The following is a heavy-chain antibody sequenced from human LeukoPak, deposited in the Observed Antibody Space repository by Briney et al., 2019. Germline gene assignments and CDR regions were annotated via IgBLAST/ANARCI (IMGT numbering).Heavy chain of an antibody. J-gene: IGHJ6*03. D-gene: IGHD3-3*01. CDR3: AKEGPNYDFWSGYYPGYYYYYMDV. Sequence: GGSLRLSCAASGFTFSSYAMSWVRQAPGKGLEWVSAISGSGGSTYYADSVKGRFTISRDNSKNTLYLQMNSLRAEDTAVYYCAKEGPNYDFWSGYYPGYYYYYMDVWGKGTTVTVSS. CDR1: GFTFSSYA. V-gene: IGHV3-23*01. CDR2: ISGSGGST.